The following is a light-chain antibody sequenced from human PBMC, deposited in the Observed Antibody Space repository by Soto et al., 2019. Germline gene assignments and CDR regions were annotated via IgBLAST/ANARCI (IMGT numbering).Light chain of an antibody. CDR2: YSS. Sequence: EVMMTQFPDTVSVTPGETVTLSCGASQSVRTNLAWYQQRPGQAPRLLIHYSSTRASDIPARFSRSGSGTNFTLAISSLQSEDFAVYYCQQYAYWPETFGQGTKVDIK. J-gene: IGKJ1*01. V-gene: IGKV3D-15*01. CDR1: QSVRTN. CDR3: QQYAYWPET.